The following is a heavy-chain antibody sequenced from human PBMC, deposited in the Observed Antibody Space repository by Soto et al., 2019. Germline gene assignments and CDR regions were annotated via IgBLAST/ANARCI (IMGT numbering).Heavy chain of an antibody. CDR1: GYTFSSYA. CDR2: ISAYTGNT. V-gene: IGHV1-18*01. J-gene: IGHJ5*02. D-gene: IGHD1-26*01. CDR3: ESGHLPREGHRCRFGP. Sequence: QVQLVQSGAEVKKPGASVKVSCKASGYTFSSYAIIWVRQAPGQGLEWMGWISAYTGNTNYAQTLQGRVTLTTATSTRTCYMELRSLTSNDQAVYYCESGHLPREGHRCRFGPWGQGTLVTVSS.